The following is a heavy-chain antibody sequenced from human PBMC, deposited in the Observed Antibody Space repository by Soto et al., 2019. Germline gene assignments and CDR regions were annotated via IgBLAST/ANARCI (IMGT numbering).Heavy chain of an antibody. D-gene: IGHD6-13*01. J-gene: IGHJ5*02. CDR1: GGSISSGGYY. CDR3: ARDLGGSSSWYVGAHWFDP. V-gene: IGHV4-31*03. Sequence: SETLSLTCTVSGGSISSGGYYWSWIRQHPGKGLEWIGYIYYSGSTYYNPSLKSRVTISVDTSKNQFSLKLSSVTAADTAVYYCARDLGGSSSWYVGAHWFDPWGQGTLVTVSS. CDR2: IYYSGST.